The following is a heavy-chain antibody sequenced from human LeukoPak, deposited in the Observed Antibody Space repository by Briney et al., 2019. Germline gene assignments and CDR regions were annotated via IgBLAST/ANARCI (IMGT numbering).Heavy chain of an antibody. D-gene: IGHD5-12*01. CDR2: INSDGTTT. Sequence: PGGSLRLSCGSTAFNFTAYWMHWVRQDPRQGLLWVERINSDGTTTNYADSVKGRFTISRDNVKNTLFLQMNSLRAEDTAVYFCAVSNGGYGPWGQGALVTVSS. CDR3: AVSNGGYGP. V-gene: IGHV3-74*01. CDR1: AFNFTAYW. J-gene: IGHJ5*02.